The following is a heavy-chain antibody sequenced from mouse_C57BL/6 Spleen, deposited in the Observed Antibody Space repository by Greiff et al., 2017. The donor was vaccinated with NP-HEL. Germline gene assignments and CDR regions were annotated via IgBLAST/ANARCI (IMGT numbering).Heavy chain of an antibody. CDR1: GYTFTDYY. V-gene: IGHV1-26*01. Sequence: EVQLQQSGPELVKPGASVKISCKASGYTFTDYYMNWVKQSHGKSLEWIGDINPNNGGASYNQKFKGKATLTVDKSSSTAYMELRSLTSEDSAVYYWARSHYYGSRNYAMDYWGQGTSVTVSS. J-gene: IGHJ4*01. CDR2: INPNNGGA. CDR3: ARSHYYGSRNYAMDY. D-gene: IGHD1-1*01.